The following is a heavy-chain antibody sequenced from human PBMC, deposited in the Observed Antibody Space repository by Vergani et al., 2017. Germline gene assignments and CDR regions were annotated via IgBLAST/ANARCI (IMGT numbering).Heavy chain of an antibody. CDR1: GFTFSNAW. J-gene: IGHJ3*02. V-gene: IGHV3-15*01. CDR3: ARDRWYSSSFDI. CDR2: IKSKTDGGTT. Sequence: EVQLVESGGGLVKPGGSLRLSCAASGFTFSNAWMSWVRQAPGKGLEWVGRIKSKTDGGTTDYAAPVKGRFTISRDDSKNTLYLQMNSLRAEDTAVYYCARDRWYSSSFDIWGQGTMVTVSS. D-gene: IGHD6-13*01.